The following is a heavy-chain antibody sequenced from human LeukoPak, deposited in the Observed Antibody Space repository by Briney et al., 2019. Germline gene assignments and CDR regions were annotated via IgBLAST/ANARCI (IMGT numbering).Heavy chain of an antibody. CDR2: ISYDGSNK. V-gene: IGHV3-30*18. CDR3: AKGLFGESIKXPNFDY. D-gene: IGHD3-10*02. CDR1: GFTFSSYG. Sequence: GGSLRLSCAASGFTFSSYGMHWVRQAPGKGLEWVAVISYDGSNKYYADSVKGRFTISRDNSKNTLYLQMNSLRAEDTAVYYCAKGLFGESIKXPNFDYWXXGTLVTVXX. J-gene: IGHJ4*02.